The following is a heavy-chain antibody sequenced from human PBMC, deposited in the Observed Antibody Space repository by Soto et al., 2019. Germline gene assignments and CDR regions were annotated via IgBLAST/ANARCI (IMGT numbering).Heavy chain of an antibody. CDR3: ARILLGHSDFDPEASDG. J-gene: IGHJ4*01. V-gene: IGHV2-26*01. CDR2: IFSHDEK. CDR1: GLSLSHDRMG. D-gene: IGHD4-4*01. Sequence: GAGTMLVCPKETRTLTCTGSGLSLSHDRMGVRWMRQTPGKALEWLAHIFSHDEKSYTTSLKSSLTISKDTPKNQVVLIMTNKDPADTATYFCARILLGHSDFDPEASDGWGPGALVTVAS.